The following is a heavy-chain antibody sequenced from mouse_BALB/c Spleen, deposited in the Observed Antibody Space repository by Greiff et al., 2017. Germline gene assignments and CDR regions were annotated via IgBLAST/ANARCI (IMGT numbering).Heavy chain of an antibody. J-gene: IGHJ3*01. CDR2: IDPENGDT. CDR3: TKIRPTAARFAY. D-gene: IGHD1-2*01. Sequence: EVKLVESGAELVRSGASVKLSCTASGFNIKDYYMHWVKQRPEQGLEWIGWIDPENGDTEYAPKFQGKATMTADTSSNTAYLQLSSLTSEDTAVYYCTKIRPTAARFAYWGQGTLVTVSA. CDR1: GFNIKDYY. V-gene: IGHV14-4*02.